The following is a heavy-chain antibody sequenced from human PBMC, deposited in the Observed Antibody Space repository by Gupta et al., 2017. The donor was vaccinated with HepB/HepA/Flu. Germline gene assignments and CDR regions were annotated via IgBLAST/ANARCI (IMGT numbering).Heavy chain of an antibody. Sequence: EVQLVASGGVVVQPGGSLSLSCAASGFTFDDYTMPWVRRAPGKGLEWVSLISWDGGSTYYADSVKGRFTISRDNSKNSLYLQMNSLRTEDTALYYCAKADYCSSTSCYAGEYFQHWGQGTLVTVSS. V-gene: IGHV3-43*01. J-gene: IGHJ1*01. D-gene: IGHD2-2*01. CDR3: AKADYCSSTSCYAGEYFQH. CDR1: GFTFDDYT. CDR2: ISWDGGST.